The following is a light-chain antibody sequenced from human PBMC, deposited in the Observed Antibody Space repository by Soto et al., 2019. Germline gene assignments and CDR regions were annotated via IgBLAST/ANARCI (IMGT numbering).Light chain of an antibody. Sequence: DIQMTQSPSSLSASVGDRVTITCRASQAIRNDLAWYQQKPGRAPKRLIYGSSSLQSGVPSRFSGSGSGTEFTLTISSLQAEDFATYYCFQHNVFPRTFGQGTKVEIK. J-gene: IGKJ1*01. CDR3: FQHNVFPRT. CDR1: QAIRND. V-gene: IGKV1-17*01. CDR2: GSS.